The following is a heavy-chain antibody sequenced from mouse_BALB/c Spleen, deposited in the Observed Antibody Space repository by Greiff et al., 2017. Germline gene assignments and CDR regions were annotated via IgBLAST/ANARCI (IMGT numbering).Heavy chain of an antibody. V-gene: IGHV5-17*02. Sequence: EVMLVESGGGLVQPGGSRKLSCAASGFTFSSFGMHWVRQAPEKGLEWVAYISSGSSTIYYADTVKGRFTISRDNPKNTLFLQMTSLRSEDTAMYYCARSPYDWGYFDYWGQGTTLTVSS. CDR2: ISSGSSTI. CDR3: ARSPYDWGYFDY. J-gene: IGHJ2*01. D-gene: IGHD2-12*01. CDR1: GFTFSSFG.